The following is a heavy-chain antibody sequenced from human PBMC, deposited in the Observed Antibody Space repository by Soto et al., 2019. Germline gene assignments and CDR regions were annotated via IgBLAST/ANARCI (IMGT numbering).Heavy chain of an antibody. J-gene: IGHJ3*02. D-gene: IGHD4-4*01. CDR3: AKDPTTAPPWALHN. CDR1: RITFIGYW. Sequence: DLEQSGGGLVQPGGSLRLSCVASRITFIGYWMSSVRQAPGRGLEWVATIRQDGGQMYYVDSVKGRFTISRDRAKNSLYLQMDSLRADDTALYYCAKDPTTAPPWALHNWGQGTRVTVSS. V-gene: IGHV3-7*05. CDR2: IRQDGGQM.